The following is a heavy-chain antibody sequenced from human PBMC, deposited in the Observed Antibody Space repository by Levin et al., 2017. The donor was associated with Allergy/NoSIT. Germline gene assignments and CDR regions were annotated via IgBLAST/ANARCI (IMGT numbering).Heavy chain of an antibody. Sequence: SVKVSCKASGGTFSSYAISWVRQAPGQGLEWMGGIIPIFGTANYAQKFQGRVTITADESTSTAYMELSSLRSEDPAVYYCAYREWLEGFDYWGQGTLVTVSS. CDR3: AYREWLEGFDY. J-gene: IGHJ4*02. D-gene: IGHD6-19*01. CDR1: GGTFSSYA. CDR2: IIPIFGTA. V-gene: IGHV1-69*13.